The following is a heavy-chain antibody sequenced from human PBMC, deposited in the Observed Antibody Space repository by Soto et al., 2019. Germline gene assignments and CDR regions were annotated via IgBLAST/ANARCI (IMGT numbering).Heavy chain of an antibody. Sequence: SETLSLTCTVSGGSISSSSYYWGWIRQPPGKGLEWIGSIYYSGSTYYNPSLKSRVTISVDTSKNQFSLKLSSVTAADTAVYYCARVIVVVVAAIDAFEIWGQGTMVTVSS. CDR3: ARVIVVVVAAIDAFEI. V-gene: IGHV4-39*01. CDR2: IYYSGST. D-gene: IGHD2-15*01. CDR1: GGSISSSSYY. J-gene: IGHJ3*02.